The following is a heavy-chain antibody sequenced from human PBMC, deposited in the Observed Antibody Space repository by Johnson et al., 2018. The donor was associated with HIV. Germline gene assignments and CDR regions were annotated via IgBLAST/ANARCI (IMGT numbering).Heavy chain of an antibody. D-gene: IGHD3-10*01. Sequence: VQLVESGGGVVRPGGSLRLSCAASGFTFDNYGMSWVRQAPGKGLVWVARIYSDGSDSAYADSVKGRFTISRDNAKNSLYLQMNSLRAEDTAVYYCARGRIYGAFAFDIWGQGTMVTVSS. J-gene: IGHJ3*02. CDR3: ARGRIYGAFAFDI. CDR1: GFTFDNYG. V-gene: IGHV3-20*04. CDR2: IYSDGSDS.